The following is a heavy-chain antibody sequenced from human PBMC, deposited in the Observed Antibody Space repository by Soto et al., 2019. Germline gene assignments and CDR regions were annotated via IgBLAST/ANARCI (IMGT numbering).Heavy chain of an antibody. CDR1: GYTLTELS. J-gene: IGHJ4*02. Sequence: ASVKVSCKVSGYTLTELSMHWVRQAPGKGLEWMGGFDPEDGETIYAQKFQGRVTMTADESTSTAYMELSSLRSEDTAVYYCARVRSKDDPYDFDYWGQGTLVTVSS. CDR3: ARVRSKDDPYDFDY. D-gene: IGHD2-15*01. V-gene: IGHV1-24*01. CDR2: FDPEDGET.